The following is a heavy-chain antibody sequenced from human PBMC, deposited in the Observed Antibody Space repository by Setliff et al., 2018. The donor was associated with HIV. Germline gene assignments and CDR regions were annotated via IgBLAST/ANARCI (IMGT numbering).Heavy chain of an antibody. J-gene: IGHJ4*02. CDR2: ISGGGDRT. CDR3: AKTYYYDSSGYYYFDS. Sequence: GGSLRLSCAASGFTLSSYAMTWVRQAPGKGLEWVSAISGGGDRTYHADSVRGRFTISRDNSKNSLYLQMNSLRAEDTAVYYCAKTYYYDSSGYYYFDSWGQGTLV. CDR1: GFTLSSYA. D-gene: IGHD3-22*01. V-gene: IGHV3-23*01.